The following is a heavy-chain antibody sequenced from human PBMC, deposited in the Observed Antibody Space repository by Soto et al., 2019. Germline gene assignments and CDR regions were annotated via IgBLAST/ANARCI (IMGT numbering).Heavy chain of an antibody. J-gene: IGHJ6*02. V-gene: IGHV1-69*01. CDR3: ARGTSNKLLLGYYDGMDV. CDR2: IIPIFCAA. D-gene: IGHD2-21*02. Sequence: QVQLVQSGAEVKKPGSSVKVSCKASGGTFSSYAISWVRQAPGQGLEWMGGIIPIFCAANYAQTFQGRVTITADESTSTAYMELSSLRSEDTAVSYCARGTSNKLLLGYYDGMDVWGQATGVTVSS. CDR1: GGTFSSYA.